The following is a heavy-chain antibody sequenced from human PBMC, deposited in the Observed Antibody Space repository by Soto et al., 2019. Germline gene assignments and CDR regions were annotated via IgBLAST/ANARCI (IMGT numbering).Heavy chain of an antibody. V-gene: IGHV4-34*01. D-gene: IGHD1-26*01. CDR2: INHSGST. J-gene: IGHJ4*02. Sequence: PSETLSLTCAVYGGSFSGYYWSWIRQPPGKGLEWIGEINHSGSTNYNPSLKSRVTISVDTSKNQFSLKLSSVTAADTAVYYCAARGIPDRPFDYWGQGTLVTVSS. CDR3: AARGIPDRPFDY. CDR1: GGSFSGYY.